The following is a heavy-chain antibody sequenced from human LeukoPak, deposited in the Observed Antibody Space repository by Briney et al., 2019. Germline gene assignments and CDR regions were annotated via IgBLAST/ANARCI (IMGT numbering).Heavy chain of an antibody. CDR3: ARHPRYYYDSSGDLLYAFDI. Sequence: SESLSLTCPVASGSLSSYYWSWIRQPPVKGRAWVGYIYYIGSTNYTPSLKSRVTISVDTSKNQFSLKLSSVTAADTAAYYCARHPRYYYDSSGDLLYAFDIWGQGTMVTVSS. CDR2: IYYIGST. D-gene: IGHD3-22*01. J-gene: IGHJ3*02. CDR1: SGSLSSYY. V-gene: IGHV4-59*08.